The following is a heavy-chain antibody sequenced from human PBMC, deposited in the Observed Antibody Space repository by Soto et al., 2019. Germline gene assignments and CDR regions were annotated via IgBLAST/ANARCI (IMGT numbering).Heavy chain of an antibody. V-gene: IGHV3-23*01. CDR2: ISGSGGST. D-gene: IGHD2-8*01. CDR1: GFTFSSYA. Sequence: GGSLRLSCAASGFTFSSYAMSWVRQAPGKGLEWVSAISGSGGSTYYADSVKGRFTISRDNSKNTLYLQMNSLRAEDTAVYYCAKGLTPYCTNGVCYFDYWGQGTLVTVSS. CDR3: AKGLTPYCTNGVCYFDY. J-gene: IGHJ4*02.